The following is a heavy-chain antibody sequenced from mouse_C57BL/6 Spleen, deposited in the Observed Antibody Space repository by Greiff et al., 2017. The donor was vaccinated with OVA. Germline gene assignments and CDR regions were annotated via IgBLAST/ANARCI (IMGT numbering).Heavy chain of an antibody. CDR3: ASGRGAY. CDR1: GFSLTSYG. J-gene: IGHJ3*01. Sequence: VQLKESGPGLVAPSQSLSITCTVSGFSLTSYGVDWVRQSPGKGLEWLGVIWGVGSTNYNSALKSRLSISKDNSKSQVFLKMNSLQTDDTTMYYCASGRGAYWGQGTLVTVSA. V-gene: IGHV2-6*01. CDR2: IWGVGST.